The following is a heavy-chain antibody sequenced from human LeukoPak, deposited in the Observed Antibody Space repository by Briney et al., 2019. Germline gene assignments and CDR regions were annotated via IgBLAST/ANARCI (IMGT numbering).Heavy chain of an antibody. CDR3: ASHYYDSSGYSPFAY. V-gene: IGHV4-59*01. Sequence: KPSETLSLTCTVSGGSISSYYWSWIRQPPGKGLEWIGYIYYSGSTNYNPSLKSRVTMSVDTSKNQFSLKLSSVTAADTAVYYCASHYYDSSGYSPFAYWGRGPLVTVSS. CDR2: IYYSGST. D-gene: IGHD3-22*01. J-gene: IGHJ4*02. CDR1: GGSISSYY.